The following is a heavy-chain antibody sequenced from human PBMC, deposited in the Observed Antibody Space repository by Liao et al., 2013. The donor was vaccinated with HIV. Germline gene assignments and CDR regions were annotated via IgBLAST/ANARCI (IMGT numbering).Heavy chain of an antibody. V-gene: IGHV4-34*01. J-gene: IGHJ4*02. CDR3: ARTPIKQWLARGYFDY. CDR1: GGSFSAYY. CDR2: INHSGST. Sequence: QVQLQQWGAGLLKSSETLSLTCAVYGGSFSAYYWTWIRQPPGKGLEWIGEINHSGSTNYSPSLNSRVTISVDTSKNQFSLKLSSVTAADTAVYYCARTPIKQWLARGYFDYWGQGTLVTVSS. D-gene: IGHD6-19*01.